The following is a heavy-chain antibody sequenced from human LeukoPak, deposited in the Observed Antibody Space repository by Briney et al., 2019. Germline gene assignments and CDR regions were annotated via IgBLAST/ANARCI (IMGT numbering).Heavy chain of an antibody. CDR1: GGSISSYY. D-gene: IGHD5-18*01. Sequence: SETLSLTCTVSGGSISSYYWSWIRQPPGKGLEWIGYIYYSGSTNYSPSLKSRVTISVDTSKNQFSLKLSSVTAADTAVYYCARQGYSYGIDYWGQGTLVTVSS. CDR3: ARQGYSYGIDY. CDR2: IYYSGST. V-gene: IGHV4-59*08. J-gene: IGHJ4*02.